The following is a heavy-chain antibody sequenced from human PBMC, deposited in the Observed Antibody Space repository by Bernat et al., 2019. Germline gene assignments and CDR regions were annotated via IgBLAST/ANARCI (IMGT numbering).Heavy chain of an antibody. D-gene: IGHD1-26*01. V-gene: IGHV3-9*01. CDR3: AKGRERGRSRYFDY. J-gene: IGHJ4*02. CDR1: GFTFDDYA. Sequence: EVQLVESGGGLVQPGRSLRLSCAASGFTFDDYAMHWVRQAPGKGLEWVSGISWNSGSIGYADSVKSRITNSRDNAKNSLYLQMNSLRAVDSTLYDCAKGRERGRSRYFDYWGQGTLVTVSS. CDR2: ISWNSGSI.